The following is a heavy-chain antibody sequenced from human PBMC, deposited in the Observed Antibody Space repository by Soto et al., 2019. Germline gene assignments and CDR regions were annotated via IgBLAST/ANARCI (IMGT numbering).Heavy chain of an antibody. V-gene: IGHV4-31*03. D-gene: IGHD3-10*01. CDR2: IYYSGST. Sequence: QVQLQESGPGLVKPSQTLFLTCTVSGGSISSGGYYWSWIRQHPGKGLEWIGYIYYSGSTYYNPYLKSRVTISVDTSKNQFSLKLSSVTAADTAVYYCARDVRDSGSSFDYWGQGTLVTVSS. J-gene: IGHJ4*02. CDR3: ARDVRDSGSSFDY. CDR1: GGSISSGGYY.